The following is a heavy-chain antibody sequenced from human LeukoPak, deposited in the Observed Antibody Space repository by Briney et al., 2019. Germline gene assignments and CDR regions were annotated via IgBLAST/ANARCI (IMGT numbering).Heavy chain of an antibody. CDR3: ARGPLIAAAGTW. CDR2: TRNEANIYTT. D-gene: IGHD6-13*01. V-gene: IGHV3-72*01. J-gene: IGHJ4*02. CDR1: GFIFSDHY. Sequence: GGSLRLSCAASGFIFSDHYMDWVRQAPGKGLEWVGRTRNEANIYTTKYAASVKGRFTISRDDSKNSLYLRMNSLKTEDTAVYYCARGPLIAAAGTWWGQGTLVTVSS.